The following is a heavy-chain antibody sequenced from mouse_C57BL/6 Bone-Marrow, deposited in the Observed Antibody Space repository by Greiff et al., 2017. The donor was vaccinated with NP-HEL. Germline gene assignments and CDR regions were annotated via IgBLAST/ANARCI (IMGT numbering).Heavy chain of an antibody. Sequence: QVQLQQSGAELVRPGASVKLSCKASGYTFTDYYINWVKQRPGQGLEWIARIYPGSGNTYYNEKFKGKATLTAEKSSSTAYMQLSSLTSEDSAVYFCARCRAVVEGYYFDYWGQGTTLTVSS. J-gene: IGHJ2*01. CDR2: IYPGSGNT. CDR3: ARCRAVVEGYYFDY. V-gene: IGHV1-76*01. D-gene: IGHD1-1*01. CDR1: GYTFTDYY.